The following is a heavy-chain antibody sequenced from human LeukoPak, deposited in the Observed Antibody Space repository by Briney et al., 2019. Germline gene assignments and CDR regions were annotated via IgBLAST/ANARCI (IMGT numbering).Heavy chain of an antibody. CDR3: AKGGVSDIGSWYGDYFDY. CDR1: GLTFSDFG. V-gene: IGHV3-30*18. D-gene: IGHD6-13*01. J-gene: IGHJ4*02. Sequence: GRSLRLSCEASGLTFSDFGVPWVRQAPGRGLGWVAVVSADGSHKQYADSVKGRFTISRDNSKNTLYLQLNSLRSEDTAVYYCAKGGVSDIGSWYGDYFDYWGQGTLVTVSS. CDR2: VSADGSHK.